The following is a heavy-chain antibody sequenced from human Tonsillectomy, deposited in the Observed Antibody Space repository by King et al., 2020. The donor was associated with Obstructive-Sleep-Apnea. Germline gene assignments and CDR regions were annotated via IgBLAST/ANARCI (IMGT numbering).Heavy chain of an antibody. V-gene: IGHV4-59*02. Sequence: VQLQESGPGLVKPSETLSLTCTVSGGSVSSYYWSWIRQPPGKGLEWIGYIYYSGRTNYSPSLKSRVTISVDTSKTHYSQKLNSVTAADTAVYYCAREGEETAAAFDIWGPGTMVTVSS. CDR1: GGSVSSYY. CDR3: AREGEETAAAFDI. CDR2: IYYSGRT. J-gene: IGHJ3*02. D-gene: IGHD3-16*01.